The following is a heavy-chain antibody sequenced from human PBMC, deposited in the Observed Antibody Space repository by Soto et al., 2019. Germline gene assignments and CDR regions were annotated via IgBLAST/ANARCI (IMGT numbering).Heavy chain of an antibody. D-gene: IGHD2-15*01. V-gene: IGHV4-30-4*01. CDR2: IHYSGST. CDR3: ARAHRDLEKVVHYYYSMDV. CDR1: GGSISIGDYY. Sequence: PSETLSLTCTVSGGSISIGDYYWSWIRQPPGEGLEWIGNIHYSGSTYYNPSLKSRVTISVDTSGAQFSLRLSSVTAADTAIYYCARAHRDLEKVVHYYYSMDVWGQGTTVTVSS. J-gene: IGHJ6*02.